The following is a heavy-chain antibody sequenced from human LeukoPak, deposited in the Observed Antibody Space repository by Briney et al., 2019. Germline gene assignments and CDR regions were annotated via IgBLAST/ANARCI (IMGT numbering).Heavy chain of an antibody. D-gene: IGHD3-22*01. CDR1: GYTFTSYG. Sequence: GASVKVSCKASGYTFTSYGISWVRQAPGQGLEWMGWISAYNGNTNYAQKLQGRVTMTTDTSTSTAYMELRSLRSDDTAVYYCARVYRSYYDSWFDPWGQGTLVTVSS. V-gene: IGHV1-18*01. CDR2: ISAYNGNT. CDR3: ARVYRSYYDSWFDP. J-gene: IGHJ5*02.